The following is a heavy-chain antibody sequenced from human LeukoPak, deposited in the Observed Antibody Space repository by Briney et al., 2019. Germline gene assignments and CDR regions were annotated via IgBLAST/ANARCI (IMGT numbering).Heavy chain of an antibody. V-gene: IGHV1-2*02. CDR3: ARDGSGWDPYWYFQH. Sequence: GASVKVSCKASGYTFTGYYMHWVRQAPGQGLEWMGWINPNSGGTNYAQKFQGRVTMTRDTSISTAYKELSRLRSDDTAVYYCARDGSGWDPYWYFQHWGQGTLVTVSS. J-gene: IGHJ1*01. CDR2: INPNSGGT. CDR1: GYTFTGYY. D-gene: IGHD6-19*01.